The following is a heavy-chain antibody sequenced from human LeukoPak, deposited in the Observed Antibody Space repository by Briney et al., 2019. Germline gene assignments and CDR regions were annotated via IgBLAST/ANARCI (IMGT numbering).Heavy chain of an antibody. CDR2: ITDNGLSI. V-gene: IGHV3-21*01. CDR1: GFTFKNYH. J-gene: IGHJ4*02. CDR3: SREAVSGSSFFDY. Sequence: GGSLRLSCAASGFTFKNYHMNWVRQVPGKGPEWVSSITDNGLSIYYADSVKGRFTISRDNAENSLYLQMDSLRAEDTAVYCCSREAVSGSSFFDYWGLGTLVTVAS. D-gene: IGHD6-19*01.